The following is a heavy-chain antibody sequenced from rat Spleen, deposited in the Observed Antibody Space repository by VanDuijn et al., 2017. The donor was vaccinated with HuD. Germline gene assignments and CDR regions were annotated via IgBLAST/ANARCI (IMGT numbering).Heavy chain of an antibody. CDR3: ARQLGHYFDY. J-gene: IGHJ2*01. V-gene: IGHV5-29*01. CDR2: ITYDGSGT. Sequence: EVQLVESGGILVQPGGSLKLSCKGSGFTFSKFGMAWVSQAPTKGLEWVASITYDGSGTSYRDSVKGRFTISRDNAKNTQYLKMDSLRSEDTATYYCARQLGHYFDYWGQGVMVTVSS. CDR1: GFTFSKFG. D-gene: IGHD5-1*01.